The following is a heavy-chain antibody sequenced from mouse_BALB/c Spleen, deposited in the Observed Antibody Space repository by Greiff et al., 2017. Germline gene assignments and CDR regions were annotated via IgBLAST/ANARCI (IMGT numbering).Heavy chain of an antibody. J-gene: IGHJ2*01. CDR3: ARSYDYDGFDY. Sequence: EVKLMESGPELVKPGASVKMSCKASGYTFTDYYMDWVKQSHGESFEWIGRVNPYNGGTSYNQKFKGKATLTVDKSSSTAYMELNSLTPEDSAVYYCARSYDYDGFDYWGQGTTLTVSS. CDR2: VNPYNGGT. D-gene: IGHD2-4*01. V-gene: IGHV1-19*01. CDR1: GYTFTDYY.